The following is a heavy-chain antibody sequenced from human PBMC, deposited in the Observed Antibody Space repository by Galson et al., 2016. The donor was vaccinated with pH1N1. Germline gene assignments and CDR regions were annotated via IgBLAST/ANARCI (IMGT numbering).Heavy chain of an antibody. CDR2: IRKRPEGYTT. CDR3: TRENHHKCDY. CDR1: GFTLGDFY. Sequence: SLRLSCAASGFTLGDFYMDWVRQAPGKGLEWVGRIRKRPEGYTTEDAASVKGRFIISRENSKVLLYLKMNSLKTEDTDVYYCTRENHHKCDYWGQGTLVTVS. J-gene: IGHJ4*02. V-gene: IGHV3-72*01.